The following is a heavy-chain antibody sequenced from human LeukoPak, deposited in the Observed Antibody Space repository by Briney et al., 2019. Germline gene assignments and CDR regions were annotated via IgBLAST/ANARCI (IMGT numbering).Heavy chain of an antibody. J-gene: IGHJ4*02. V-gene: IGHV3-7*01. CDR2: IQQDGSEK. D-gene: IGHD2-15*01. Sequence: GGSLRLSCAASGFTFSTYWMSWVRQAPGKGLEWVANIQQDGSEKYYVDSVKGRFTISRDNAKNSLYLQMNSLRAEDTAVYYCARDKIVVATHFDYWGQGTLVTVSS. CDR3: ARDKIVVATHFDY. CDR1: GFTFSTYW.